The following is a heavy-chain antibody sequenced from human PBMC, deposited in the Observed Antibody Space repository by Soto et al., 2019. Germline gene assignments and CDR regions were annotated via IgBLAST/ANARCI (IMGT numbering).Heavy chain of an antibody. CDR2: IIPIFGTA. J-gene: IGHJ6*02. V-gene: IGHV1-69*13. CDR3: ARDLCSGGSCYSFYGMDV. Sequence: WASVKVSCKASGGTFSSYAISWVRRAPGQGLEWMGGIIPIFGTANYAQKFQGRVTITADESTSTAYMELSSLRSEDTAVYYCARDLCSGGSCYSFYGMDVWGQGXTVTV. CDR1: GGTFSSYA. D-gene: IGHD2-15*01.